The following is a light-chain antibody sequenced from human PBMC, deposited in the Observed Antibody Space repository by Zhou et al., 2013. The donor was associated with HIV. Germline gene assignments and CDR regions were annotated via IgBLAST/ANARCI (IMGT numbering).Light chain of an antibody. V-gene: IGKV1-5*03. CDR2: RSS. CDR3: QQYNNYPWT. Sequence: DIQMTQSPFTLSASVGDKITITCRASDSISTLLAWYQQKPGKAPKLLIYRSSSLENEIPSRFSGSGSETAFTLTINSLQPDDFATYYCQQYNNYPWTFGQGTKVDIK. J-gene: IGKJ1*01. CDR1: DSISTL.